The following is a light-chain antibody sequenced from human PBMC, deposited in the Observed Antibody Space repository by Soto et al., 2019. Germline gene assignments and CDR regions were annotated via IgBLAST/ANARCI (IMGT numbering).Light chain of an antibody. CDR1: TSNIGTNY. Sequence: QSVLTQPLSASGTPGQTVTISSSGGTSNIGTNYVSWYQHLPGTAPKLLIYGNNQRPSGVPDRFSGSKSGTSASLAISGLRSDDEADYYCAVWDDSLSGVVFGGGTKVTVL. CDR3: AVWDDSLSGVV. V-gene: IGLV1-47*01. CDR2: GNN. J-gene: IGLJ3*02.